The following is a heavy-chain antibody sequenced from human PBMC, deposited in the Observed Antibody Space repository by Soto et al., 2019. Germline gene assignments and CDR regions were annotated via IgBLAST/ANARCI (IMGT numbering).Heavy chain of an antibody. CDR3: ASGSSSLRFDP. J-gene: IGHJ5*02. CDR2: IYYTGST. Sequence: QVQLQESGPGLVEPSQTLSLTCTVSGGSISSGDYYWTWIRQPPGKGLEWIGYIYYTGSTYYNPSLKSRLTISLDMSRTQFSRRLTSVAAADTAVYYCASGSSSLRFDPWGQGTLVTVSS. CDR1: GGSISSGDYY. D-gene: IGHD3-10*01. V-gene: IGHV4-30-4*01.